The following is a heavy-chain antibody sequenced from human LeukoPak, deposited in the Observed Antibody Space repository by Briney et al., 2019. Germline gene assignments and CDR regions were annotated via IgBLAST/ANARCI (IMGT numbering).Heavy chain of an antibody. V-gene: IGHV3-11*06. J-gene: IGHJ4*02. CDR1: GXSLSDYY. D-gene: IGHD3-22*01. CDR3: ARDEHQYFYASSGRFDY. CDR2: FNNMEIYT. Sequence: GGSLRLSCAASGXSLSDYYMSWIRQAPGKGLEWIAYFNNMEIYTNYAESVRGRLTISRDNAKNSVYLQMNSLRVEDTAVYFSARDEHQYFYASSGRFDYWGQGTLVTVSS.